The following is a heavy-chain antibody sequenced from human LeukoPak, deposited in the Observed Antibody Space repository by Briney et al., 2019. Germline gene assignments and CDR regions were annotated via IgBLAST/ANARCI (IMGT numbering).Heavy chain of an antibody. CDR1: GFTFSSYW. CDR2: ISRNSRYI. CDR3: ARVAEAAAFDS. D-gene: IGHD6-13*01. Sequence: PGGSLRLSCAASGFTFSSYWMNWVRQAPGKGLEWVSSISRNSRYIYYADSMRGRFTISRDNAKNSLYLQMNSLKPEDTAVYYCARVAEAAAFDSWGQGTLVTVSS. V-gene: IGHV3-21*06. J-gene: IGHJ4*02.